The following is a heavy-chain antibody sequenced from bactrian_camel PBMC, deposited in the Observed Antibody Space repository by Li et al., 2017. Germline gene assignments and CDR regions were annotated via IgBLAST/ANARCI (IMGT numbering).Heavy chain of an antibody. CDR1: GATNGIS. CDR2: IVTGGGAP. V-gene: IGHV3S32*01. J-gene: IGHJ4*01. D-gene: IGHD1*01. Sequence: VQLVESEGGSVQAGESLRLSCVASGATNGISLGWFRQAPGKKREGVAAIVTGGGAPIYVDSVKGRFTLSKDNDKNTLYLQMNSLKPEDTSMYYCAADLPWYDGVCTYKYMGQGTQVTVS.